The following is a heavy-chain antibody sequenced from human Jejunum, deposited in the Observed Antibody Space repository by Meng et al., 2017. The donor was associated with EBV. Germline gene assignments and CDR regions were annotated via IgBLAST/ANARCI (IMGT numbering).Heavy chain of an antibody. J-gene: IGHJ2*01. CDR2: IYSGGST. CDR1: GFTVSSTD. D-gene: IGHD1-14*01. Sequence: EVQLVGSGGGLIQPGGSLRLSCAASGFTVSSTDMTWARQAPGKGLEWVLVIYSGGSTYYADSVKGRFTISRDNSKNTLYLQMNNLRAEDTAVYYCASLRNRGFDLWGRGTLVTVSS. CDR3: ASLRNRGFDL. V-gene: IGHV3-53*01.